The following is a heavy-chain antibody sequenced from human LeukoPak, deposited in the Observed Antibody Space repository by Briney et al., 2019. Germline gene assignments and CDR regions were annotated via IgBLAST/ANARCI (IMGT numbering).Heavy chain of an antibody. J-gene: IGHJ4*02. D-gene: IGHD3-10*01. V-gene: IGHV1-8*01. CDR2: MNPNSGNT. CDR3: ARSKNSYYYGSGITNY. Sequence: ASVKVSCKASGYTFTSYDINWVRQATGQGLEWMGWMNPNSGNTGYAQKFQGRVTMTRNTSISTAYMELSGLRSEDTAVYYCARSKNSYYYGSGITNYWGQGTLVTVSS. CDR1: GYTFTSYD.